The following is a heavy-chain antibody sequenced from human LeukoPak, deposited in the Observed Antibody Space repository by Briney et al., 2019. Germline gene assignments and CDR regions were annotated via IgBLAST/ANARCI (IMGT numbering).Heavy chain of an antibody. V-gene: IGHV4-59*08. Sequence: PSETLSLTCTVSGGSISSYYWSWIRQPPGKGLEWIGYIYYSGSTNYNPSLKSRVTISVDTSKNQFSLKLSSVTAADTAVYYCARQGHYYDSSGYYYSNAFDIWGQGTMVTVSS. D-gene: IGHD3-22*01. J-gene: IGHJ3*02. CDR1: GGSISSYY. CDR2: IYYSGST. CDR3: ARQGHYYDSSGYYYSNAFDI.